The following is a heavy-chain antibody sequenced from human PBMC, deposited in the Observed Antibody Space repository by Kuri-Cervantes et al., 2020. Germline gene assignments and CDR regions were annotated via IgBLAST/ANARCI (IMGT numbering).Heavy chain of an antibody. CDR1: GGSFSGYY. CDR3: AGFMGRLDV. V-gene: IGHV4-59*10. Sequence: SETLSLTCAVYGGSFSGYYWSWIRQPAGKGLEWIGRIYTSGSTNYNPSLKSRVTILVDESKNQFSLKLSSVTAADTAVYYCAGFMGRLDVWGKGTTVTVSS. J-gene: IGHJ6*04. D-gene: IGHD3-10*01. CDR2: IYTSGST.